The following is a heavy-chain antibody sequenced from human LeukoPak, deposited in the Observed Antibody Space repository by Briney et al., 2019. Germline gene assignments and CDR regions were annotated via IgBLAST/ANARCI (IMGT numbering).Heavy chain of an antibody. CDR2: IYPGGSET. J-gene: IGHJ4*02. CDR3: ARTPGGDYFDH. CDR1: GYSFTNYW. V-gene: IGHV5-51*01. Sequence: GESLKISCKGSGYSFTNYWIGWLRKIPGQALERMGIIYPGGSETRYSPSFQGQVTISADKSISTAYLQWSSLKASDTAIYYCARTPGGDYFDHWGQGTLVTVSS. D-gene: IGHD3-16*01.